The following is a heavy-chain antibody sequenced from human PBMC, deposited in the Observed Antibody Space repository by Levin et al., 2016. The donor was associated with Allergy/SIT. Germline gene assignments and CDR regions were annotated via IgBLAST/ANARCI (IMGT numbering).Heavy chain of an antibody. CDR3: VGRAFDL. CDR1: GYIFTDYW. Sequence: GGSLRLSCNASGYIFTDYWIGWVRQMPGKGLEWMGSIYPADSDTRYSPSFQGQVTISADKSITTAYLQWTSLKASDTAIYYCVGRAFDLWGQGTMVTVS. CDR2: IYPADSDT. V-gene: IGHV5-51*01. J-gene: IGHJ3*01.